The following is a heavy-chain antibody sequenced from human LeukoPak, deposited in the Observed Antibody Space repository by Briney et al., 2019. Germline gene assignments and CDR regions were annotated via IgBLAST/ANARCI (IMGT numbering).Heavy chain of an antibody. CDR2: IYHSGST. V-gene: IGHV4-30-2*01. CDR3: ARAPYYYGMDV. J-gene: IGHJ6*04. CDR1: GGSISSGGYS. Sequence: PSETLSLTCAVSGGSISSGGYSWSWIRQPPGKGLEWIGYIYHSGSTYYNPSLKSRVTISADRSKNQFSLKLSSVTAADTAVYYCARAPYYYGMDVWGKGTMVTVSS.